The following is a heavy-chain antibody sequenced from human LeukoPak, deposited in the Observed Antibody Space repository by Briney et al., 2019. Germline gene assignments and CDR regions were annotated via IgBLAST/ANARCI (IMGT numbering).Heavy chain of an antibody. CDR2: INPKSGGT. Sequence: GASVKVSCKASGYIFTGQYIHWVRQAPGQGLEWMGWINPKSGGTKYAQKFQGRVTMTRDTSITTAYMDLTSLRFDDTAIYYCARDTRNNDFWSGLAGTSPIGWFDPWGQGTLVTVSS. J-gene: IGHJ5*02. D-gene: IGHD3-3*01. CDR3: ARDTRNNDFWSGLAGTSPIGWFDP. CDR1: GYIFTGQY. V-gene: IGHV1-2*02.